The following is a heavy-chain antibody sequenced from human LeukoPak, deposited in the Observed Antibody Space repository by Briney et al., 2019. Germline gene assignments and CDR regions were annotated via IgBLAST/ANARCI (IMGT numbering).Heavy chain of an antibody. CDR2: ISSNGGST. J-gene: IGHJ4*02. CDR1: GFTFSNYP. Sequence: PGGSLRLSCAASGFTFSNYPMHWVRQAPGKGLEYVSAISSNGGSTYYADSVKGRFTISRDNSKNTLYLQMSSLGTEDMAVYYCARAYYDSGGYYYDYWGQGTLVTVSS. V-gene: IGHV3-64*02. CDR3: ARAYYDSGGYYYDY. D-gene: IGHD3-22*01.